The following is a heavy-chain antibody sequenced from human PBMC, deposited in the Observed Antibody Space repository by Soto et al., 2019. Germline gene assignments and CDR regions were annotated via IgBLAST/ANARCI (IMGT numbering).Heavy chain of an antibody. Sequence: SETLSLTRTVSGGSISSSSYYWGWIRQPPGKGLEWIGSIYYSGSTYYNPSLKSRVTISVDTSKKQFSLKLSSVTAADTAVYYCARELRDYDFWSGYDYWGQGTLVTVSS. J-gene: IGHJ4*02. D-gene: IGHD3-3*01. CDR3: ARELRDYDFWSGYDY. CDR2: IYYSGST. CDR1: GGSISSSSYY. V-gene: IGHV4-39*07.